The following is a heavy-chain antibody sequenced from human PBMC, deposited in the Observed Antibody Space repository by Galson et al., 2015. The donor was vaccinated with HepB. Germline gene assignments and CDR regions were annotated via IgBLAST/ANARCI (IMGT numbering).Heavy chain of an antibody. CDR1: GYTFTSYG. V-gene: IGHV1-18*04. J-gene: IGHJ4*02. CDR3: ARVWATMIVVSSQYFDY. D-gene: IGHD3-22*01. CDR2: ISTYDGNT. Sequence: KVSCKASGYTFTSYGISWVRQAPGQGLEWMGWISTYDGNTNYAQKLQGRVTMTTDTSTRTAYMELRSLRSDDTAVYYCARVWATMIVVSSQYFDYWGQGTLVTVSS.